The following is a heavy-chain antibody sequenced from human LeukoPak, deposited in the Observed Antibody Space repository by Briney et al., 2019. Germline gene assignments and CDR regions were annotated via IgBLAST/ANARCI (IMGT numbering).Heavy chain of an antibody. Sequence: PGGSLRLSCAASGFTFSSYSMNWVRQAPGKGLEWVSGINWNGGSTGYADSVKGRFTISRDNAKNSLYLQMNSLRAEDTALYHCARGPSVRWSYFDYWGQGTLVTVSS. CDR2: INWNGGST. J-gene: IGHJ4*02. CDR3: ARGPSVRWSYFDY. D-gene: IGHD6-13*01. CDR1: GFTFSSYS. V-gene: IGHV3-20*01.